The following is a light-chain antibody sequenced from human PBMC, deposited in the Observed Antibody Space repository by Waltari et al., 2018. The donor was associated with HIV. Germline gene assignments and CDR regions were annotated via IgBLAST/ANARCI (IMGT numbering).Light chain of an antibody. CDR2: DES. CDR1: RSNIGANYD. CDR3: QSYDRSLSGSI. Sequence: QPVLTQPPSVSGAPGQRVTISCTGRRSNIGANYDVHWYQQVPGTAPRLLPYDESNRPAGVPDRFSGSRSGTSASLAITGLQADDEADYYCQSYDRSLSGSIFGGGTRLTVL. V-gene: IGLV1-40*01. J-gene: IGLJ2*01.